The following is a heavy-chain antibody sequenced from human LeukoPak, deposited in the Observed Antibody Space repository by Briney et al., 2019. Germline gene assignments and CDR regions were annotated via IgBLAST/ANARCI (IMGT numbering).Heavy chain of an antibody. V-gene: IGHV1-69*13. Sequence: SVKVSCKASGYTFSGHYLHWVRQAPGQGLEWMGGIIPIFGTANYAQKFQGRVTITADESTSTAYMELSSLRSEDTAVYYCARENRPGWFDPWGQGTLVTVSS. CDR1: GYTFSGHY. J-gene: IGHJ5*02. CDR2: IIPIFGTA. CDR3: ARENRPGWFDP.